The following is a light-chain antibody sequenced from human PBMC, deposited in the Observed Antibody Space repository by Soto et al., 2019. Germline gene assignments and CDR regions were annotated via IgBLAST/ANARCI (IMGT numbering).Light chain of an antibody. CDR3: QQLRMYPST. CDR2: AAS. J-gene: IGKJ4*01. V-gene: IGKV1-9*01. CDR1: QDIAIY. Sequence: IQLPQSPSSLSAAVGDRVAIACRASQDIAIYLAWYQQKPGEAPKLLIYAASTLYGGVPSRFSGSGSGTDFALTITSLQAEDFATYYCQQLRMYPSTFGGGTKVDIK.